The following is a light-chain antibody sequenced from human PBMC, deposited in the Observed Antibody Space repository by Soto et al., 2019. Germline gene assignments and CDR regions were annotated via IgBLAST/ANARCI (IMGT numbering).Light chain of an antibody. Sequence: DIQMTQSPSTLSASVGDRVTITCRASQSISSWLAWYQQKPGKAPKLLIYKASSLESGVASRFSGSGSGTEFTLTISSLQPDDFATYYCHRMYTFGQGTKLEIK. CDR3: HRMYT. CDR1: QSISSW. J-gene: IGKJ2*01. V-gene: IGKV1-5*03. CDR2: KAS.